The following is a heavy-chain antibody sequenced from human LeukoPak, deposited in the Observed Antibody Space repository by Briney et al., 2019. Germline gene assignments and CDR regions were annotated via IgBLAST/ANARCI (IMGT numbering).Heavy chain of an antibody. CDR3: ARHYSRSWPPRDY. CDR2: IYSDGNT. V-gene: IGHV3-66*04. CDR1: GFTFSSYA. Sequence: GGSLRLSCSASGFTFSSYAMHWVRQAPGKGLEWVSFIYSDGNTFYVVSVKGRFTISRDSSQNTLHIQMNSLRAEDTAVYYCARHYSRSWPPRDYWGQGTLVTVSS. D-gene: IGHD1-26*01. J-gene: IGHJ4*02.